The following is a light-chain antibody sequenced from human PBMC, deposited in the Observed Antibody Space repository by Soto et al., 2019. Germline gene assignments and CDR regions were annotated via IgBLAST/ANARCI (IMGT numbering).Light chain of an antibody. J-gene: IGKJ2*01. Sequence: EIVLTQSPGTLSLSPGERATLSCRASQSVSGSYFVWYQQKPGQAPRLLIYDASSRATGIPDRFRGSVSGTDFTLTISRLEPEDFAVYYCLQYGSFAYTFGQGTKLEIK. V-gene: IGKV3-20*01. CDR3: LQYGSFAYT. CDR2: DAS. CDR1: QSVSGSY.